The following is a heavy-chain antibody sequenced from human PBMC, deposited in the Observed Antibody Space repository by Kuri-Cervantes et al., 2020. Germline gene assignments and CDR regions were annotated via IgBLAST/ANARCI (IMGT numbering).Heavy chain of an antibody. Sequence: GGSLRLSCAASGFTFSSYAMHWVRQAPGKGLEWVAVISYDGSNKYYADSVKGRFTISRDNSKNTLYLQMNCLRAEDTAVYYCARQQQLAPAAFDFWGQGTLVTVSS. CDR1: GFTFSSYA. J-gene: IGHJ4*02. D-gene: IGHD6-13*01. CDR3: ARQQQLAPAAFDF. V-gene: IGHV3-30*07. CDR2: ISYDGSNK.